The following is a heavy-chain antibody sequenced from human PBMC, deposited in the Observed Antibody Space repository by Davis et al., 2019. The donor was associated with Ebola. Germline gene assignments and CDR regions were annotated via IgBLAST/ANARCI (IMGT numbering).Heavy chain of an antibody. CDR3: AREIAVAYFDY. J-gene: IGHJ4*02. CDR1: GFTSSSYS. CDR2: ISSSSSYI. V-gene: IGHV3-21*01. Sequence: GGSLRLSCAASGFTSSSYSMNWVRQAPGKGLEWVSSISSSSSYIYYAVSVKGRFTISRDNAKNSLYLQMNSLRAEDTAVYYCAREIAVAYFDYWGQGTLVTVSS. D-gene: IGHD6-19*01.